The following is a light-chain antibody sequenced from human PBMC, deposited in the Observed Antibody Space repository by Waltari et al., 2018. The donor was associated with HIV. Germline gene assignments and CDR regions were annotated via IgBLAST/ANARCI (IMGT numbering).Light chain of an antibody. J-gene: IGLJ3*02. V-gene: IGLV7-43*01. CDR2: GTT. CDR1: SGAVTSGYS. Sequence: QTVVTQEPSLTVSPGGTVIPTCASSSGAVTSGYSPNWFQQKPGHPPRSLIYGTTNNNSWTPARFSGSLLGGXXSLTLSGVQPEDEAEYYCLLYYGGAWVFGGGTKLTVL. CDR3: LLYYGGAWV.